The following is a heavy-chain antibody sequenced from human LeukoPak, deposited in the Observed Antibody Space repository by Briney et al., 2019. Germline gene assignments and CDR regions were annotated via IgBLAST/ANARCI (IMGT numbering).Heavy chain of an antibody. J-gene: IGHJ4*02. CDR3: ARGWGYDSSGYYQGGFDY. CDR2: IYHSGST. V-gene: IGHV4-30-2*01. Sequence: PSQTLSLTCTVSGGSISSGGYYWSWIRQPPGKGLEWIGYIYHSGSTYYNPSLKSRVTISVDRSKNQFSLKLSSVTAADTAVYYCARGWGYDSSGYYQGGFDYWGQGTLVTVSS. D-gene: IGHD3-22*01. CDR1: GGSISSGGYY.